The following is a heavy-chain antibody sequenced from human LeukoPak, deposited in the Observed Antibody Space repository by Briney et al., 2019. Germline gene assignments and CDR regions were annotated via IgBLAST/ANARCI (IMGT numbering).Heavy chain of an antibody. J-gene: IGHJ4*02. CDR1: GGSISSYY. CDR3: ARVVPRSVVVVVAATGYFDY. V-gene: IGHV4-59*12. CDR2: IYYSGST. D-gene: IGHD2-15*01. Sequence: KASETLSLTCTVSGGSISSYYWSWIRQPPGKGLEWIGYIYYSGSTNYNPSLKSRVTISVDTSKNQFSLKLSSVTAADTAVYYCARVVPRSVVVVVAATGYFDYWGQGTLVTVSS.